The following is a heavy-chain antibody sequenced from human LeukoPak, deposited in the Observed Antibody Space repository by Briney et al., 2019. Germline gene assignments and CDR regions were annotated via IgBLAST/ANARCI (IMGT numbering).Heavy chain of an antibody. CDR3: ARSSLPYYYDSSGYTYYYYMDV. V-gene: IGHV1-69*01. CDR1: GGTFSSYA. D-gene: IGHD3-22*01. CDR2: IIPIFGTA. Sequence: SVKVSCKASGGTFSSYAISWVRQAPGQGLEWMGGIIPIFGTANYAQKFQGRVTITADESASTAYMELSSLRSEDTAVYYCARSSLPYYYDSSGYTYYYYMDVWGKGTTVTISS. J-gene: IGHJ6*03.